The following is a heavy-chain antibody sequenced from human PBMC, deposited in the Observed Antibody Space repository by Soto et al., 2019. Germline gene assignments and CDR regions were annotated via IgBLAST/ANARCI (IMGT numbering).Heavy chain of an antibody. V-gene: IGHV3-11*01. CDR2: ISSSGSTI. CDR1: GFTFSDYY. J-gene: IGHJ3*01. CDR3: ARADWYFTMVRGVDLIS. D-gene: IGHD3-10*01. Sequence: GGSLRLSCAAPGFTFSDYYMSWIRQAPGKGLEWVSYISSSGSTIYYADSVKGRFTISRDNAKNSLYLQMNSLRAGDTAVYYCARADWYFTMVRGVDLISWGQGTMVTVSS.